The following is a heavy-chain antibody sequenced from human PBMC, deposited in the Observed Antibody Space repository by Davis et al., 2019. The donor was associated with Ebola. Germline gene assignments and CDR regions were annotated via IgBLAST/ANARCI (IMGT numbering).Heavy chain of an antibody. J-gene: IGHJ6*02. V-gene: IGHV4-4*07. CDR1: GGSISSYY. D-gene: IGHD6-19*01. CDR2: IYTSGST. CDR3: ARGLIAVAEPLGYYYGMDV. Sequence: PGGSLRLSCTVSGGSISSYYWSWIRQPAGKGLEWIGRIYTSGSTNYNPSLKSRVTMSVDTSKNQFSLKLSSVTAADTAVYYCARGLIAVAEPLGYYYGMDVWGQGTTVTVSS.